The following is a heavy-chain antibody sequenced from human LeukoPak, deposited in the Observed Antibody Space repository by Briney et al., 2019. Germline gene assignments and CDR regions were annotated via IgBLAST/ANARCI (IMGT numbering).Heavy chain of an antibody. V-gene: IGHV4-34*01. CDR1: GWSFSGYY. Sequence: SETWSLTCAAYGWSFSGYYWSGIRQPPGKGREGMGEINHSGSTNYNPSLKSRVTISVDTSKNQFSLKLSSVTATDTAVYYCARGDETAMADYWGQGTLVTVSS. CDR3: ARGDETAMADY. D-gene: IGHD5-18*01. CDR2: INHSGST. J-gene: IGHJ4*02.